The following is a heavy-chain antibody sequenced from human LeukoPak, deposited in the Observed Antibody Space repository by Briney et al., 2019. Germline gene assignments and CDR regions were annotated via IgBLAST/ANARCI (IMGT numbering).Heavy chain of an antibody. Sequence: GGSLRLSCEASGFALRNYVINWVRQTPGKGLEWVSSIGVSDDSTFYADSVKGRFTISRDNSKNTVYLQVSGLRTEDTAIYYCAKDRLLNCRGDCYIFDNWGQGTQVTVSS. CDR3: AKDRLLNCRGDCYIFDN. D-gene: IGHD2-21*02. J-gene: IGHJ4*02. CDR1: GFALRNYV. CDR2: IGVSDDST. V-gene: IGHV3-23*01.